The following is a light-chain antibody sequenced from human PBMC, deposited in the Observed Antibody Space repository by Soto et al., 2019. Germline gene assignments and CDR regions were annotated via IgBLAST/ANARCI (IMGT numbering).Light chain of an antibody. CDR2: AAS. CDR1: QGISNY. J-gene: IGKJ1*01. Sequence: DIQMTQSPSSLSASVGDRVTITCRASQGISNYLAWYQQKPGKVPKLLIYAASTLQSGVPSRFSGSGSGTDFTLTISSLQPEDVATHYCQKYNTAWTLGQGTKVDIK. V-gene: IGKV1-27*01. CDR3: QKYNTAWT.